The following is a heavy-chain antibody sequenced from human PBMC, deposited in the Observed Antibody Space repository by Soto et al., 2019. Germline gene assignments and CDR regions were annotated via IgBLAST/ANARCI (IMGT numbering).Heavy chain of an antibody. J-gene: IGHJ4*02. CDR2: IRNKANNYAT. D-gene: IGHD1-26*01. CDR1: GFTFRDHY. V-gene: IGHV3-72*01. CDR3: ARGWALGELLPGAFDY. Sequence: EVQLVESGGGLVQPGGSLRLSCAASGFTFRDHYMDWVRQAPGKGLEWVGRIRNKANNYATEYAASVKDRFTISRDDSKNSLYLQMSSLKTEDTAVYYCARGWALGELLPGAFDYWGQGILVTVSS.